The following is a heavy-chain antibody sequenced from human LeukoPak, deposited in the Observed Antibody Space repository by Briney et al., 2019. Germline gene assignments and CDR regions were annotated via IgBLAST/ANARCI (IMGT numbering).Heavy chain of an antibody. D-gene: IGHD3-3*01. CDR1: GFTFSSYA. Sequence: GGSLRLSCAASGFTFSSYAMSWVRQAPGRGLEWVSVIYSGGSTYYADSVKGRFTISRDNSKNTLYLQMNSLRAEDTAVYYCARAYDFYGMDVWGQGTTVTVSS. V-gene: IGHV3-66*01. CDR3: ARAYDFYGMDV. J-gene: IGHJ6*02. CDR2: IYSGGST.